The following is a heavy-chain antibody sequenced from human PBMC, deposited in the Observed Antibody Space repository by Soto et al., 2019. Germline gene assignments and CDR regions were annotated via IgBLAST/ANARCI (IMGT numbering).Heavy chain of an antibody. D-gene: IGHD1-1*01. CDR2: ISGCGGSI. J-gene: IGHJ6*02. V-gene: IGHV3-23*01. CDR3: VKGYWKGDV. CDR1: GFTFSTYA. Sequence: EVQLLESGGGLVQPGGSLRLSCAASGFTFSTYAMNWVRQAPGNGLEWVSAISGCGGSIHYADSVKGRFTISRDNSKNPLDLQMDILRYEKTAVYHCVKGYWKGDVGGQGTTVTVSS.